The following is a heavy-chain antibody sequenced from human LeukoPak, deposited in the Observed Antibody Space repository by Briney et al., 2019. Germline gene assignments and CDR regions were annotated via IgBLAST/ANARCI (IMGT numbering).Heavy chain of an antibody. J-gene: IGHJ6*04. V-gene: IGHV3-30*04. D-gene: IGHD2-2*01. Sequence: GRSLRLSCAASGFIFSSYAVHWVRQAPGKGLEWVAVILYDGSNKYYADSVKGRFTISRDNSKSTLSLQMNSLRAEDMAVYYCARSTPPGARGMDVWGKGAPVTVSS. CDR2: ILYDGSNK. CDR3: ARSTPPGARGMDV. CDR1: GFIFSSYA.